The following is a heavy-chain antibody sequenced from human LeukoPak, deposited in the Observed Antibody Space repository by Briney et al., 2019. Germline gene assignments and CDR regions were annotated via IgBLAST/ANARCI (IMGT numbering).Heavy chain of an antibody. CDR3: AKISNTAMGDY. V-gene: IGHV3-23*01. CDR1: GFTFTSYV. CDR2: IRGSGDSST. Sequence: PGGSLRLSCAASGFTFTSYVMTWVRQAPGKGLEWVSGIRGSGDSSTYYIDSVKGRFTISRDNSKNTLYLQMNSLRAEDTAVYYCAKISNTAMGDYWGQGTLVTVSS. J-gene: IGHJ4*02. D-gene: IGHD5-18*01.